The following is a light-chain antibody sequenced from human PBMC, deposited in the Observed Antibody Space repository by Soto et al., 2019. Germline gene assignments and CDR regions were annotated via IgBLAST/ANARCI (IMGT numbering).Light chain of an antibody. CDR2: DVS. Sequence: DFRMTQSPSTLSASVGYRVTISCRASRSISRWLAWYPQTPGRGPKLLIYDVSSLKSGVPSRFSGSGSGTEFTLTIGSLQPDDFATYYCQQYNSYSITFGQGTRLEI. V-gene: IGKV1-5*01. J-gene: IGKJ5*01. CDR3: QQYNSYSIT. CDR1: RSISRW.